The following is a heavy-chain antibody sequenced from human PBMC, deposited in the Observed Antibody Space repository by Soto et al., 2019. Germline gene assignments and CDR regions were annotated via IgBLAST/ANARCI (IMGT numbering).Heavy chain of an antibody. J-gene: IGHJ4*02. CDR1: GFTVTRNY. CDR2: TSGGGNT. Sequence: EVQLVESGGGVIQPGGSLRLSCAVTGFTVTRNYIYWVRQAPGKGLEWVSVTSGGGNTYYADSVKGRFTIYRDNSENTLYLQMDSLRADDTAVYYCARRSTAATLAYWGQGTLVTVSS. D-gene: IGHD2-21*02. CDR3: ARRSTAATLAY. V-gene: IGHV3-53*01.